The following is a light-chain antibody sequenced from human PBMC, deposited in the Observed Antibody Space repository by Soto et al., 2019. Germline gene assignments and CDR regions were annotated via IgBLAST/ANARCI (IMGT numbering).Light chain of an antibody. CDR2: DAS. V-gene: IGKV3-11*01. Sequence: PGERATLSCRASQRVGSSLAWYQQKPGQAPRLLIYDASTRATGIPARFSGSGSGTDFTLTISSLEPEDFAVYYCQQRTNWPLTFGGGTKVEIK. CDR3: QQRTNWPLT. J-gene: IGKJ4*01. CDR1: QRVGSS.